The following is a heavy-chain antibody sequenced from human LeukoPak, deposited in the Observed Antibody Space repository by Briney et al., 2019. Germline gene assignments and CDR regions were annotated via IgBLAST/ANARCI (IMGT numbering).Heavy chain of an antibody. J-gene: IGHJ4*02. CDR3: ARLLKPNYYDSSQSLIDY. CDR1: GYSFTSYW. Sequence: GESLQISCKGSGYSFTSYWIGWVRQVPGKGLEWMGIIYPGDSDTRYSPSFQGQVTISADKSISTAYLQWSSLKASDTAMYYCARLLKPNYYDSSQSLIDYWGQGTLVTVSS. D-gene: IGHD3-22*01. V-gene: IGHV5-51*01. CDR2: IYPGDSDT.